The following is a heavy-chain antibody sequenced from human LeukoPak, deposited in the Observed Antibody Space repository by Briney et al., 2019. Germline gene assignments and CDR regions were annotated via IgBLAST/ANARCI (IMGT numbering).Heavy chain of an antibody. D-gene: IGHD3-10*01. CDR1: GGSFSGYY. V-gene: IGHV4-34*01. J-gene: IGHJ5*02. CDR2: SKHSGGT. Sequence: SETLSLTCAVYGGSFSGYYWSWIRQPPGKGLEWIGESKHSGGTNYNPSLKSRVTISVDTPKKQFSLTLTSVTAADTAVYYCARQGLLWFGEARFDPWGQGTLVTVSS. CDR3: ARQGLLWFGEARFDP.